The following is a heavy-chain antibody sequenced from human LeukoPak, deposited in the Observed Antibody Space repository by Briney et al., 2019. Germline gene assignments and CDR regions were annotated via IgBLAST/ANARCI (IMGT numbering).Heavy chain of an antibody. Sequence: SETLSLTCTSSGGSTSNYYRSWIRQPPGKGLEWIGLIYYTGSANYNPSLKSRVTMSVDTSKNQISLQLTSVTAADTAIYFCATVRHMGGTGITCFSPSFDYWGQGTLVTVSS. D-gene: IGHD2-8*02. CDR2: IYYTGSA. J-gene: IGHJ4*02. CDR1: GGSTSNYY. CDR3: ATVRHMGGTGITCFSPSFDY. V-gene: IGHV4-59*08.